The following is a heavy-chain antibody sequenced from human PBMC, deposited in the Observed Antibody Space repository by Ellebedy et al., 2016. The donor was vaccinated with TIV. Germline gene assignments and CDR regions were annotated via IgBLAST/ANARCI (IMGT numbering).Heavy chain of an antibody. V-gene: IGHV7-4-1*02. CDR2: INTNTWNP. CDR3: ARAAAAGFFWYFDL. CDR1: GYTFTSYA. J-gene: IGHJ2*01. Sequence: AASVKVSCKASGYTFTSYALNWVRQAPGQGLEWMGWINTNTWNPTYAQGFTGRFVFSLATSVSTAYLHISSLKAEDTAIYYCARAAAAGFFWYFDLWGRGTLVTVSS. D-gene: IGHD6-13*01.